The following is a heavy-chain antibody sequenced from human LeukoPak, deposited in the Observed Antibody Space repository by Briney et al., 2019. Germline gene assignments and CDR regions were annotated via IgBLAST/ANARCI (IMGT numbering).Heavy chain of an antibody. CDR1: GYTFTGYY. Sequence: ASVKVSCKASGYTFTGYYMHWVRQAPGQGLEWMGWINPNSGGTNYAQKFQRRVTMTRDTSISTAYMELSRLRSDDTAVYYCARDRGSYFSDAFDIWGQGTMVTVSS. J-gene: IGHJ3*02. D-gene: IGHD1-26*01. V-gene: IGHV1-2*02. CDR2: INPNSGGT. CDR3: ARDRGSYFSDAFDI.